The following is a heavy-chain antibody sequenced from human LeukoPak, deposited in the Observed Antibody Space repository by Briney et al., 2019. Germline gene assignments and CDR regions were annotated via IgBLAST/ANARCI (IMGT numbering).Heavy chain of an antibody. V-gene: IGHV4-59*01. Sequence: PSETLSPTCTVSGGSISSYYWSWIRQPPGKGLEWIGYIYYSGSTNYNPSLKSRVTISVDTSKNQFSLKLSSVTAADTAVYYCARGGMATIVWGQGTMVTVSS. D-gene: IGHD5-24*01. CDR1: GGSISSYY. CDR3: ARGGMATIV. J-gene: IGHJ3*01. CDR2: IYYSGST.